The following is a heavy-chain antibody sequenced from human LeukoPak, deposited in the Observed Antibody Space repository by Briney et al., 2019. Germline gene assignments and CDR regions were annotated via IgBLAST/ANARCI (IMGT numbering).Heavy chain of an antibody. CDR2: ISYDGSNK. Sequence: PGGSLRLSCAASGFTFSSYGMHWVRQAPGKGLEWVAVISYDGSNKYYADSVKGRFTISRDNSKNTLYLQMNSLRAEDTAVYYCAKPKRVGYSSGWPGYWGQGTLVTVSS. CDR3: AKPKRVGYSSGWPGY. D-gene: IGHD6-19*01. CDR1: GFTFSSYG. J-gene: IGHJ4*02. V-gene: IGHV3-30*18.